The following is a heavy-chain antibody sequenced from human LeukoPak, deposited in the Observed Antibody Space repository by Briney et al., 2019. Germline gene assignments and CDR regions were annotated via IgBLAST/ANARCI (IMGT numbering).Heavy chain of an antibody. D-gene: IGHD6-13*01. V-gene: IGHV4-59*12. Sequence: PSETLSLTCTVSGGSISSYYWSWIRQPPGKGLEWIGYIYYSGSTNYNPSLKSRVTISVDTSKNQFSLQLNSVTPEDTAVYYCARDTSSSWYYFDYWGQGTLVTVSS. CDR2: IYYSGST. CDR3: ARDTSSSWYYFDY. CDR1: GGSISSYY. J-gene: IGHJ4*02.